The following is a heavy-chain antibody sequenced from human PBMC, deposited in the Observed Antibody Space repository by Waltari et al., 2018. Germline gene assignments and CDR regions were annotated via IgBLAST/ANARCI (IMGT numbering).Heavy chain of an antibody. V-gene: IGHV3-48*03. CDR3: ASFGGSYFFDH. CDR2: ISSTGMTT. CDR1: RFTFSNFE. Sequence: EAQLVESGGGLVQSGGSLRLSCAGSRFTFSNFEMNWVRQAPGKGLEWISDISSTGMTTYYADSVNGRFTISRDNAKNSLYLQMNSLRAEDTAVYYCASFGGSYFFDHWGQGTLVTVSS. D-gene: IGHD1-26*01. J-gene: IGHJ4*02.